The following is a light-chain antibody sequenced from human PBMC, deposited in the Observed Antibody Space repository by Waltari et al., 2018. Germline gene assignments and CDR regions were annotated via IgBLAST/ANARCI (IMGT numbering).Light chain of an antibody. Sequence: QTVVTQESSLSVSPGGTVTLTCALSSGSVSTTSYATWYQQTPGQAPRTLVYKANSRSSGVPDRFSCSIRWNRAAVTITGALADDESDYHCSLYMGSGMWAFGGGTKLTVL. J-gene: IGLJ3*02. CDR3: SLYMGSGMWA. V-gene: IGLV8-61*01. CDR1: SGSVSTTSY. CDR2: KAN.